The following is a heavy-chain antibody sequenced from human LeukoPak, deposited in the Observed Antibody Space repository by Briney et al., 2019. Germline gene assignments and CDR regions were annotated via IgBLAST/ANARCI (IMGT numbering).Heavy chain of an antibody. CDR3: ARGDSGSYYYFDY. CDR2: ISSSSSTI. J-gene: IGHJ4*02. D-gene: IGHD1-26*01. V-gene: IGHV3-48*01. CDR1: GFTFSSYS. Sequence: GGSLRLSCAASGFTFSSYSMNWVRQAPGKGLEWVSYISSSSSTIYYADSVKSRFTISRDNAKNSLYLQMNSLRAEDTAVYYCARGDSGSYYYFDYWGQGTLVTVSS.